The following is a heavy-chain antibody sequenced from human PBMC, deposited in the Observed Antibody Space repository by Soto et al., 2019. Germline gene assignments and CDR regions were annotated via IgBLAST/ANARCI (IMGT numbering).Heavy chain of an antibody. D-gene: IGHD3-10*01. CDR3: ARDQLLWFGELDYYGMDV. CDR1: GDSVSSNSAA. Sequence: QSQTLSLTCAISGDSVSSNSAAWNWIRQSPSRGLEWLGRTYYRSKWYNDYAVSVKSRITINPDTSKNQFSLQLNSVTPEDTAVYYCARDQLLWFGELDYYGMDVWGQGTTVTVSS. V-gene: IGHV6-1*01. J-gene: IGHJ6*02. CDR2: TYYRSKWYN.